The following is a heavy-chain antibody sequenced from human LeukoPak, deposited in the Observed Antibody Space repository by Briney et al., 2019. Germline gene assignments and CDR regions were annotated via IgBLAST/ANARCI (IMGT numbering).Heavy chain of an antibody. Sequence: PGGSLRLSCTASGFTFGDYAMSWFRQAPGEGLEWVGFIRSKAYGGTTDYAASVKGRFTISRDDSKSSAYLQMNSLKTEDTAVYYCTRDFCSGWYFYTCLPTDYWGQGTLVTVSS. CDR3: TRDFCSGWYFYTCLPTDY. CDR1: GFTFGDYA. CDR2: IRSKAYGGTT. J-gene: IGHJ4*02. V-gene: IGHV3-49*03. D-gene: IGHD6-19*01.